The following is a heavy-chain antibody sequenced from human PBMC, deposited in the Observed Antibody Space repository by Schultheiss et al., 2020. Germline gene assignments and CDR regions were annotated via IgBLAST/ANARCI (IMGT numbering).Heavy chain of an antibody. Sequence: SETLSLTCAVYGGSFSGYYWSWIRQPPGKGLEWIGYIYYSGSTYYNPSLKSRVTISVDTSKNQFSLKLSSVTAADTAVYYCTNGFSTYYYGMDVWGQGTTVNVSS. CDR1: GGSFSGYY. V-gene: IGHV4-34*03. CDR3: TNGFSTYYYGMDV. J-gene: IGHJ6*02. D-gene: IGHD2-8*01. CDR2: IYYSGST.